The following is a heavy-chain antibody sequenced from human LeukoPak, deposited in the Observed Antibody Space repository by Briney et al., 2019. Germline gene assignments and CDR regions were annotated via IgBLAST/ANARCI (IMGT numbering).Heavy chain of an antibody. Sequence: ASVKVSCKASGYTFTSYDINWVRQATGQGLEWMGWMNPNSGNTGYAQKFQGGVTMTRNTSISTAYMELSSLRSEDTAVYYCARGASSFDNAFDIWGQGTMVTVSS. V-gene: IGHV1-8*01. D-gene: IGHD6-13*01. CDR2: MNPNSGNT. CDR3: ARGASSFDNAFDI. J-gene: IGHJ3*02. CDR1: GYTFTSYD.